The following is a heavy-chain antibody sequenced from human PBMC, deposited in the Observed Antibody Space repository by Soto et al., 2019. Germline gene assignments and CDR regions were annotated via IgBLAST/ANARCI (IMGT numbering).Heavy chain of an antibody. CDR3: ARQQPYCGGDCYFDY. Sequence: SETLSLTCTVSGGSVSSSSYYWGWVRQPPGKGLEWIGSVYYSGSTNYNPSLKSRVTISVDKSKNQFSLKLRSVSAADTAVYYCARQQPYCGGDCYFDYWGQGTLVTVSS. CDR2: VYYSGST. V-gene: IGHV4-39*01. D-gene: IGHD2-21*01. CDR1: GGSVSSSSYY. J-gene: IGHJ4*02.